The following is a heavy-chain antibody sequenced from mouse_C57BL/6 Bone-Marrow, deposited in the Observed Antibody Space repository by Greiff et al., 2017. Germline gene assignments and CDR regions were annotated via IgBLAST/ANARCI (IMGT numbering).Heavy chain of an antibody. D-gene: IGHD1-1*01. CDR3: AKRDTTVVDTRAMDY. V-gene: IGHV1-7*01. CDR1: GYTFTSYW. J-gene: IGHJ4*01. CDR2: INPSSGYT. Sequence: QVQLKESGAELAKPGASVKLSCKASGYTFTSYWMHWVKQRPGQGLEWIGYINPSSGYTKYNQKFKDKATLTADKSSSTAYMQLSSLTYEDSAVYYCAKRDTTVVDTRAMDYWGQGTSVTVSS.